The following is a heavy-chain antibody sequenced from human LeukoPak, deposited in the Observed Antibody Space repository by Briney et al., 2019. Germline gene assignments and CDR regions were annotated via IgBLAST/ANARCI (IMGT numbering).Heavy chain of an antibody. Sequence: SETLSLTCAVSGGSISSYYWTWIRQPPGKGLEWIGYVHNSGSTNYNPSLKSQVSISVDTSKNQFSLKLNSVTAADTAVYYCARSSHGTPYYYGMDVWGQGTTVTVSS. CDR1: GGSISSYY. CDR3: ARSSHGTPYYYGMDV. CDR2: VHNSGST. J-gene: IGHJ6*02. D-gene: IGHD6-6*01. V-gene: IGHV4-59*01.